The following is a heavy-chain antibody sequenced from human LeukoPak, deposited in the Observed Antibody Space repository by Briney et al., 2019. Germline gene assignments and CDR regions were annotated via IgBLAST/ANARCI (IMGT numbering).Heavy chain of an antibody. Sequence: SGTLSLTCTVSGDSITNDNWWSWVRQPPGKGLEWIGEIYHSGGTNYNPSLKSRVTISVGTSKNQFSLKLSSVTAADTAVYYCARHRVKWELRRRWAYYFDYWGQGTLVTVSS. CDR2: IYHSGGT. V-gene: IGHV4-4*02. J-gene: IGHJ4*02. CDR1: GDSITNDNW. D-gene: IGHD1-26*01. CDR3: ARHRVKWELRRRWAYYFDY.